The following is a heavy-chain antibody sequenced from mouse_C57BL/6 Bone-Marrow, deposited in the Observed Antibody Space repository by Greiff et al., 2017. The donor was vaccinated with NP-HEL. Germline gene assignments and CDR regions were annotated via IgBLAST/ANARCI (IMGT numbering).Heavy chain of an antibody. D-gene: IGHD2-3*01. CDR1: GFTFSDYY. CDR2: INYDGSST. V-gene: IGHV5-16*01. J-gene: IGHJ4*01. CDR3: ARDRYDGYYYYYAMDY. Sequence: EVKLEESEGGLVQPGSSMKLSCTASGFTFSDYYMAWVRQVPEKGLEWVANINYDGSSTYYLDSLKSRFIISRDNAKNILYLQMSSLKSEDTATYYCARDRYDGYYYYYAMDYWGQGTSVTVSS.